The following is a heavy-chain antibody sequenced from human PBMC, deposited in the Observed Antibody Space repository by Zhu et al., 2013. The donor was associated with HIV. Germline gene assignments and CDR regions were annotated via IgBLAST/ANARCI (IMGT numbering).Heavy chain of an antibody. CDR1: RHTFTGYY. Sequence: QVQLVQSGAEVKKPGASMRVSCKSSRHTFTGYYLHWVRQAPGQGLEWMGWISAYNINTNYAQKLQGRVTMTIDTSTRTAYMELRSLRSDDTAVYYCARGEGTTVTAIDWFDPWGQGTLVTVSS. D-gene: IGHD4-4*01. CDR2: ISAYNINT. J-gene: IGHJ5*02. V-gene: IGHV1-18*01. CDR3: ARGEGTTVTAIDWFDP.